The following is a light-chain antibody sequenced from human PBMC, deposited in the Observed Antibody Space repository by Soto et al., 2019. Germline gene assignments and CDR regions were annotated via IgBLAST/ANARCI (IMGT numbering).Light chain of an antibody. CDR1: SSDVGGYNY. CDR3: SSYTSSSADG. V-gene: IGLV2-14*01. CDR2: DVS. J-gene: IGLJ1*01. Sequence: QSVLTQPASVSGSPGQSITISCTGTSSDVGGYNYVSWYQQHPGKAPKLMIYDVSNRPSGVSNRFSGSKSGNTASLTISGLQAEDEADYYCSSYTSSSADGFGTGTNVTVL.